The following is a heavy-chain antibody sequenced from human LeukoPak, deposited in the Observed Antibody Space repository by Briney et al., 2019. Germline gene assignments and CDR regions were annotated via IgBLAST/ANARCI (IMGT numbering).Heavy chain of an antibody. CDR3: VRQPSTFGISPDYVDF. D-gene: IGHD3-16*01. CDR1: GDSFSSTNYY. J-gene: IGHJ4*02. V-gene: IGHV4-39*01. Sequence: PSETLSLTCTVSGDSFSSTNYYWGWVRQPPGKGLEWIATINYSGSTYYNPSLLSRVTISVDPSKNQFSLNLTSMTAADTSVYYCVRQPSTFGISPDYVDFWGQGILVSVSS. CDR2: INYSGST.